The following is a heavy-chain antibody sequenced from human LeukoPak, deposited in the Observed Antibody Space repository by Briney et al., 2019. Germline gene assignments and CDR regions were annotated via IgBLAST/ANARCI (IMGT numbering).Heavy chain of an antibody. J-gene: IGHJ4*02. CDR1: GFTFSSYA. CDR3: GRVGMYGDHHVIDY. D-gene: IGHD4-17*01. Sequence: GGSLRLSCAASGFTFSSYAMRWVRQAPGKGLEWVAVISDDGSNKYYADSVKGRFTISGDNSKNPLYLQMNSLRAADTAVYYCGRVGMYGDHHVIDYWGQGSLVTVSS. CDR2: ISDDGSNK. V-gene: IGHV3-30-3*01.